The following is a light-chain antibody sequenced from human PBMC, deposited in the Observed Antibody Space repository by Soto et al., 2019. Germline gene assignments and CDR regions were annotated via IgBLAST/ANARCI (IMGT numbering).Light chain of an antibody. CDR2: GAS. CDR1: QSVSSSH. CDR3: QQYGMLYA. Sequence: EIVLTQSPGTLSLSPGERATLSCRASQSVSSSHLAWYQQKPGQAPRLLIYGASSRASGVPDRFSGSGSGTDFTLTISRLETDDFAVYYCQQYGMLYAFGQGTNLEIK. J-gene: IGKJ2*01. V-gene: IGKV3-20*01.